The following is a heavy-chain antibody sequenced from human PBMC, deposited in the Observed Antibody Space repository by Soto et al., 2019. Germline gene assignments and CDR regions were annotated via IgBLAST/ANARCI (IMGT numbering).Heavy chain of an antibody. CDR3: ARGLVVMLGSYFDY. V-gene: IGHV4-4*02. D-gene: IGHD3-22*01. CDR1: GGSISSSNW. Sequence: QVQLQESGPGLVKPSGTLSLTCAVSGGSISSSNWWSWVRQPPGKGLEWIGEIYHSGSTNYNPSPRSRATISVDKSKNQFSLKLSSVPAADTAVYYCARGLVVMLGSYFDYWGQGTLVTVSS. J-gene: IGHJ4*02. CDR2: IYHSGST.